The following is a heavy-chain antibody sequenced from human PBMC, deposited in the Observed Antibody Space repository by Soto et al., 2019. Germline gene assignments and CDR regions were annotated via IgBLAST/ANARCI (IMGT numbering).Heavy chain of an antibody. CDR2: VHHSWGS. Sequence: QVQLQESGPGLVKPSETMSLSCTVSGGSISSYYWSWFRQSPGKRMEWIGYVHHSWGSSYNPSLQSRGSISLDASDSQFSLKVTFVTASDAAVYYCARQGIGPLHGLVDVWGQGTTVTVSS. D-gene: IGHD1-26*01. CDR1: GGSISSYY. CDR3: ARQGIGPLHGLVDV. V-gene: IGHV4-59*08. J-gene: IGHJ6*02.